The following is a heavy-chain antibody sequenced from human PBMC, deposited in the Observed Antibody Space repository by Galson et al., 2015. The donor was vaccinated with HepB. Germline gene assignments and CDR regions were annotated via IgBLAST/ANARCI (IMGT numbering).Heavy chain of an antibody. CDR1: GFSFRSYG. J-gene: IGHJ4*02. CDR3: AKIMRRGPLVRGIIPDF. CDR2: ILYDGSQK. D-gene: IGHD3-10*01. Sequence: SLRLSCAASGFSFRSYGMHWVRQAPGKGLEWVALILYDGSQKYYGDSVKGRFAISRDDSKNTLHLQMSSLRTEDTAVYFCAKIMRRGPLVRGIIPDFWGQGTLSPSPQ. V-gene: IGHV3-30*18.